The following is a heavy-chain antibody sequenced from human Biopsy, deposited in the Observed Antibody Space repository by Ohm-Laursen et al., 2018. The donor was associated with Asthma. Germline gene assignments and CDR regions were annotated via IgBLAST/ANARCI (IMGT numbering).Heavy chain of an antibody. CDR3: VRDGTDDAFDI. J-gene: IGHJ3*02. Sequence: SLRLSCAATGFSFSNFAIHWVRQAPGKGLEWVGVISKDASTQDYADSVKGRFTMARDNSKNTLDLQMNSLREEDTAVYYCVRDGTDDAFDIWGQGTGVSVSS. CDR2: ISKDASTQ. D-gene: IGHD1-1*01. CDR1: GFSFSNFA. V-gene: IGHV3-30*01.